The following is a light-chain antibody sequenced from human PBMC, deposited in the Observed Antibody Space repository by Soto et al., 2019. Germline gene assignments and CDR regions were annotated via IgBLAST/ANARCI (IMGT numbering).Light chain of an antibody. Sequence: DIQMTQSPSALSASVGDRATITCRASQSISSWLAWYQQKPGKAPKLLIYDASSLESGVPSRFSGSGSGTEFTLTISSLQPDDFATYYCQQYNSYSSLTFGGGTKVDI. CDR2: DAS. CDR1: QSISSW. V-gene: IGKV1-5*01. CDR3: QQYNSYSSLT. J-gene: IGKJ4*01.